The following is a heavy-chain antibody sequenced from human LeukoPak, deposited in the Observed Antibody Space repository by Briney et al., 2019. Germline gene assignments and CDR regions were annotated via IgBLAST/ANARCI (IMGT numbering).Heavy chain of an antibody. CDR1: GFTFSNAW. J-gene: IGHJ6*03. Sequence: PGGSLRLSCAASGFTFSNAWMSWVRQAPGKGLEWVGRIKSKTDGGTTDYAAPVKGRFTISRDDSKNTLYLQMNSLKTEDTAVYYCTTDSRFDWFPSYMDVWDEGTTVTVSS. CDR3: TTDSRFDWFPSYMDV. CDR2: IKSKTDGGTT. V-gene: IGHV3-15*01. D-gene: IGHD3-9*01.